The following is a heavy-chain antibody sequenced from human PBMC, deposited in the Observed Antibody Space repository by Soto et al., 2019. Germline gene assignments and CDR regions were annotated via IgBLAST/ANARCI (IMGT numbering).Heavy chain of an antibody. CDR3: AKARSSSGFDY. CDR2: ISYDGSNK. D-gene: IGHD6-6*01. CDR1: GFTFISYG. V-gene: IGHV3-30*18. J-gene: IGHJ4*02. Sequence: GSLRLSCAASGFTFISYGIHCVRQAPGKGLEWVAVISYDGSNKYYADSVKGRFTISRDNSKNTLYLQMNSLRAEDTAVYYCAKARSSSGFDYWGQGTLVTVSS.